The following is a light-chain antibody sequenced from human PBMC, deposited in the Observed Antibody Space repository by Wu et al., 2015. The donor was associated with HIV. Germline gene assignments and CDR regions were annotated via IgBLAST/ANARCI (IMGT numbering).Light chain of an antibody. CDR1: QGISTY. V-gene: IGKV3-11*01. CDR2: DAS. Sequence: EIVLTQSPATLSLSPGERATLSCRASQGISTYLAWYQQKPGQSPRLLIYDASNRATGIPARFSGSGSGTDFTLTISSLEPEDFALYYCQQRSNWPSFGQGTKLEIK. J-gene: IGKJ2*03. CDR3: QQRSNWPS.